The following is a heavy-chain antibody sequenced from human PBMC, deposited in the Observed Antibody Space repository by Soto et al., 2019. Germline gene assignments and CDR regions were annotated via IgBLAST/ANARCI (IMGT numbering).Heavy chain of an antibody. J-gene: IGHJ4*02. CDR2: INLDGISR. D-gene: IGHD6-13*01. V-gene: IGHV3-74*01. Sequence: GGSLRLSCAASGFTFNTHWMHWVRQVPGKGLMWVSRINLDGISREYADSVKGRFTISRDNAKNTLYLQMNSLRVDDTAVYYCTSDILAAGVDYWGQGTLVTVSS. CDR1: GFTFNTHW. CDR3: TSDILAAGVDY.